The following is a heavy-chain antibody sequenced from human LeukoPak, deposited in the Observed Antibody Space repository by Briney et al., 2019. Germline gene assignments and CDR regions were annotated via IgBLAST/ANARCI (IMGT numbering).Heavy chain of an antibody. CDR2: ISWNSGSI. D-gene: IGHD3-22*01. J-gene: IGHJ4*02. CDR1: GFTFDDYA. CDR3: AKAYYYDSSGYYDY. V-gene: IGHV3-9*01. Sequence: YLRLSCAASGFTFDDYAMHWVRQAPGKGLEWVSGISWNSGSIGYADSVKGRFTISRDNAKNSLYLQMNSLRAEDTALYYCAKAYYYDSSGYYDYWGQGTLVTVSS.